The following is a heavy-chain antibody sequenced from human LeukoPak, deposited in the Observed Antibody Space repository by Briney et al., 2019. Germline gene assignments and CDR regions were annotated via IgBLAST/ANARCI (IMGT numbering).Heavy chain of an antibody. CDR1: GHTFTGYY. V-gene: IGHV1-2*06. J-gene: IGHJ6*02. CDR2: INSNSGGT. Sequence: GASVKVSCKASGHTFTGYYMHWVRQAPGQGLEWMGRINSNSGGTNYAQKFQGRVTMTRDTSISTAYMELSRLTSDDTAVYYCARDLGSSSWYYSYGMDVWGQGTTVTVSS. D-gene: IGHD6-13*01. CDR3: ARDLGSSSWYYSYGMDV.